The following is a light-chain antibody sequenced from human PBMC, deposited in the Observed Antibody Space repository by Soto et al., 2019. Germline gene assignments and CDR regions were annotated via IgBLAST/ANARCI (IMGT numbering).Light chain of an antibody. J-gene: IGKJ3*01. V-gene: IGKV3D-20*02. CDR3: EQRSNWPGT. CDR2: GAS. CDR1: QTVTSNY. Sequence: EIELTQSPGTLSSSRGERATLSCRASQTVTSNYLAWYQQKPGQAPRLLFFGASIRATGLPDRFSGSGSGTDFTLTINRLEPADFAVYYCEQRSNWPGTFGDGNKVDIK.